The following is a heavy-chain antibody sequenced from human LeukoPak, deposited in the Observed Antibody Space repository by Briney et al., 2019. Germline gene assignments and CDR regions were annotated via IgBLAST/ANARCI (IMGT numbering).Heavy chain of an antibody. D-gene: IGHD1-7*01. CDR3: ARGSNWNYYYFDY. J-gene: IGHJ4*02. V-gene: IGHV3-20*01. CDR1: GFTFDDYG. Sequence: GGSLRLSCAASGFTFDDYGMSWVRQAPGKGLEWVSGINWNGGSTGYADSVKGRFTISRDSAKNSLYLQMNSLRAEDTALYHCARGSNWNYYYFDYWGQGTLVTVSS. CDR2: INWNGGST.